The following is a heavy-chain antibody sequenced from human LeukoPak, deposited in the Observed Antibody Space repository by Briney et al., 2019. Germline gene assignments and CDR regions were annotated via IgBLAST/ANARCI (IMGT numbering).Heavy chain of an antibody. CDR2: ISAYNGNT. J-gene: IGHJ4*02. D-gene: IGHD2-2*01. V-gene: IGHV1-18*01. CDR1: GYTFTSYG. Sequence: EASVEVSCKASGYTFTSYGISWVRQAPGQGLEWMGWISAYNGNTNYAQKLQGRVTMTTDTSTSTVYMELRSLRSDDTAVYYCARGAAAHPPLDYWGQGTLVTVSS. CDR3: ARGAAAHPPLDY.